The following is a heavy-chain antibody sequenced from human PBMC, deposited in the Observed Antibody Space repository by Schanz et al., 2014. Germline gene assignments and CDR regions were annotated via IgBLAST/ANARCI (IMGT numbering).Heavy chain of an antibody. CDR1: GFSFSRYS. Sequence: EVQLVESGGGLVQPGGSLRLSCAASGFSFSRYSMNWVRQAPGKGLEWISYISSSSSTIYHADSVKGRFTISRDNAKNSVFLQMNSLRAEDTAVYYCVRDSFFAFDYWGQGTLVTVSS. CDR2: ISSSSSTI. J-gene: IGHJ4*02. D-gene: IGHD3-3*01. V-gene: IGHV3-48*01. CDR3: VRDSFFAFDY.